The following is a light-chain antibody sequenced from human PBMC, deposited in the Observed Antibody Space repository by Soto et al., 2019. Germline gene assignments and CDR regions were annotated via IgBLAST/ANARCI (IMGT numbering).Light chain of an antibody. CDR3: SSDTSSSTLYV. V-gene: IGLV2-14*01. Sequence: QSVLTQYASVSGSPGQSITISCTGTSSDVGDFNYVSWYQQHPGKAPKLIIYDVSNRPSGVSNRFSGSKSGNTASLTISGLQAEDEADYYCSSDTSSSTLYVFGTGTKVTVL. J-gene: IGLJ1*01. CDR1: SSDVGDFNY. CDR2: DVS.